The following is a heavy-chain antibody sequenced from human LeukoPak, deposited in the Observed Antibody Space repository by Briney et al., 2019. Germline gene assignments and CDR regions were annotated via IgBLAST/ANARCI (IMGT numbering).Heavy chain of an antibody. CDR2: ISHRGRT. CDR3: ARIPLYFLEPFDY. Sequence: SETLSLTCAVSGGSVSGYYWSWIRQPPGKGLEWIGEISHRGRTHYNPSLKGRVTMSVDTSKNQFALEVDSVTAADTAVYYCARIPLYFLEPFDYWGQGILVTVSS. D-gene: IGHD3-3*01. CDR1: GGSVSGYY. V-gene: IGHV4-34*01. J-gene: IGHJ4*02.